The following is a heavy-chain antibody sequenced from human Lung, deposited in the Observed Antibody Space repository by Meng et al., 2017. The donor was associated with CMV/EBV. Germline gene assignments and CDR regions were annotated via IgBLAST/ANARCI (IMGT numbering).Heavy chain of an antibody. CDR3: ASLVVTTLYYYYGMDV. CDR1: GFTFSDYY. V-gene: IGHV3-11*04. D-gene: IGHD4-23*01. J-gene: IGHJ6*02. Sequence: SCAASGFTFSDYYMSWIRQAPGKGLEWVSYISSSGSTIYYADSVKGRSTISRDNAKNSLYLQMNSLRAEDTAVYYCASLVVTTLYYYYGMDVWGQGTXVTVSS. CDR2: ISSSGSTI.